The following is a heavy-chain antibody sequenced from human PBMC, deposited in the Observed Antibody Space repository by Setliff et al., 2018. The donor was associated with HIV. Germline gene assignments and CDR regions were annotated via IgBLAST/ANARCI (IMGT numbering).Heavy chain of an antibody. Sequence: PGGSLRLSCATSGFTFSSHWMAWVRQAPGKGLEWVANITQDGSEKFYVDSVMGRFTISRDNAENSLYLQMNSLRVADTAVYYCVRWRGAQSEFDYWGQGTLVTVSS. CDR3: VRWRGAQSEFDY. D-gene: IGHD3-3*01. J-gene: IGHJ4*02. V-gene: IGHV3-7*03. CDR1: GFTFSSHW. CDR2: ITQDGSEK.